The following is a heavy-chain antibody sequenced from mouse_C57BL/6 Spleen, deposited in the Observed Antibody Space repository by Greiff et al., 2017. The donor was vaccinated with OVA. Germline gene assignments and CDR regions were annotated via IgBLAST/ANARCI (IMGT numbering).Heavy chain of an antibody. CDR3: ARNSYYSNYWYFDV. D-gene: IGHD2-5*01. Sequence: EVQGVESGGGLVKPGGSLKLSCAASGFTFSDYGMPWVRQAPEKGLEWVAYISSGSSTIYYADTVKGRFTISRDNAKNTLFLQITSLRSEDTAMYYCARNSYYSNYWYFDVWGTGTTVTVSS. CDR2: ISSGSSTI. J-gene: IGHJ1*03. V-gene: IGHV5-17*01. CDR1: GFTFSDYG.